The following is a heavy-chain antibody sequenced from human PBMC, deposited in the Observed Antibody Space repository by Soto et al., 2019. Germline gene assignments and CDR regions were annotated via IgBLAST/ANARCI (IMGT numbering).Heavy chain of an antibody. D-gene: IGHD3-22*01. CDR2: IYPGDSDT. Sequence: PGESLKISCKGSGYTFTSYWIGWVRQMPGKGLEWMGIIYPGDSDTRYSPSFQGQVTISADKSISTAYLQWSSLKASDTAMYYCARLAGRDSSGYYYNYFDYWGQGTLVTSPQ. J-gene: IGHJ4*02. V-gene: IGHV5-51*01. CDR1: GYTFTSYW. CDR3: ARLAGRDSSGYYYNYFDY.